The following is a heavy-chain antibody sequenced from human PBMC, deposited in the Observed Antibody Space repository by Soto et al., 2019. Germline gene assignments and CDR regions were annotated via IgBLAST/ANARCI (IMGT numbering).Heavy chain of an antibody. CDR2: ISYDGSNK. Sequence: PGGSLRLSCAASGFTVSSNYMSWVRQAPGKGLEWVAVISYDGSNKYYADSVKGRFTISRDNSKNTLYLQMNSLRAEDTAVYYCAKDGYPVVGATNLLGMDVWGQGTTVTVSS. CDR3: AKDGYPVVGATNLLGMDV. CDR1: GFTVSSNY. V-gene: IGHV3-30*18. D-gene: IGHD1-26*01. J-gene: IGHJ6*02.